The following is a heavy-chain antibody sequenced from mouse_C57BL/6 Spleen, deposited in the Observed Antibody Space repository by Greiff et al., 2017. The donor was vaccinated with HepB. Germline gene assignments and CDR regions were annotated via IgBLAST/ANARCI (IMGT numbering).Heavy chain of an antibody. D-gene: IGHD1-1*01. V-gene: IGHV14-4*01. CDR2: IDPENGDT. CDR3: TGYGSSYPTWFAY. Sequence: VQLQQSGAELVRPGASVKLSCTASGFNIKDDYMHWVKQRPEQGLEWIGWIDPENGDTEYASKFQGKATITADTSSNTAYLQLSSLTSEDTAVYYCTGYGSSYPTWFAYWGQGTLVTVSA. J-gene: IGHJ3*01. CDR1: GFNIKDDY.